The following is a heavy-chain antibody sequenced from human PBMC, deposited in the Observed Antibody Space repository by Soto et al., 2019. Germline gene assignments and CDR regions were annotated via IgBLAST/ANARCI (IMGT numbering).Heavy chain of an antibody. Sequence: QVQLVESGGGVVQPGRSLRLSCAASGFTFSSYAMHWVRQAPGKGLEWVAVISYDGSNKYYADSVKGRFTISRDNSKNTLYLQMNSLRAEDTAVYYCARVLQDSSGYYYVFGAFDIWGQGTMVTVSS. J-gene: IGHJ3*02. CDR1: GFTFSSYA. V-gene: IGHV3-30-3*01. CDR3: ARVLQDSSGYYYVFGAFDI. D-gene: IGHD3-22*01. CDR2: ISYDGSNK.